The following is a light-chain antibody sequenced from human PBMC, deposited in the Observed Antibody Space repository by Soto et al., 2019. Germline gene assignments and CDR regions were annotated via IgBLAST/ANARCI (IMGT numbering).Light chain of an antibody. Sequence: GTLTLSPGGRSTLSCTAIQSVSSSFLAWYQQKPGQAPRLLIVGAYERAAGIPDRFGGSGSGTDFLLTVSILVSVVFAVCYCQLYNNWPPISCGQGARLAIK. CDR3: QLYNNWPPIS. V-gene: IGKV3-20*01. CDR1: QSVSSSF. J-gene: IGKJ5*01. CDR2: GAY.